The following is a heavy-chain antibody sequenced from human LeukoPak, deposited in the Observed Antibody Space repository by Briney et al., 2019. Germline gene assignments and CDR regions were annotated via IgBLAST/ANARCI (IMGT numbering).Heavy chain of an antibody. CDR3: ARHRIAATGSQYYFDY. J-gene: IGHJ4*02. V-gene: IGHV4-4*07. CDR1: GVSISDYY. D-gene: IGHD6-13*01. Sequence: KASETLSLTCTVSGVSISDYYWSWIRQPAGKGLEWLGRIYTSGSTNYNPSLKSRVTMSVDTSKNQFSLKLSSLTAADTAMYYCARHRIAATGSQYYFDYWGQGTLVTVSS. CDR2: IYTSGST.